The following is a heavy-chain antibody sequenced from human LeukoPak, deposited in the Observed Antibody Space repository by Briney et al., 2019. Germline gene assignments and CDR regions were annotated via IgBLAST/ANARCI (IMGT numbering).Heavy chain of an antibody. J-gene: IGHJ4*02. CDR2: IYYSGST. CDR3: AREEGSSGWWAQYY. CDR1: GGSISSGDYY. D-gene: IGHD6-19*01. Sequence: SETLSLTCTVSGGSISSGDYYWSWIRQPPGKGLEWIGYIYYSGSTYYNPSLKSRVAISVDKSKNQFSLKLSSVTAADTAVYYCAREEGSSGWWAQYYWSQGTLVTVSS. V-gene: IGHV4-30-4*01.